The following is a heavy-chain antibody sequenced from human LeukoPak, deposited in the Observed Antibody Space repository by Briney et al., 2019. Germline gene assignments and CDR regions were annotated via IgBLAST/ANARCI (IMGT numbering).Heavy chain of an antibody. CDR1: GFSLSTSGVG. V-gene: IGHV2-5*02. CDR3: AHIALGTISGSYVYWYFDL. CDR2: IYWDDDK. Sequence: SGPTLVKPTQTLTLTCTFSGFSLSTSGVGVGWIRQPPGKALEWLALIYWDDDKRYSPSLKSRLTITKDTSENQVVLTMTNMDPVDTATYYCAHIALGTISGSYVYWYFDLWGRGTLVTVSS. J-gene: IGHJ2*01. D-gene: IGHD3-10*01.